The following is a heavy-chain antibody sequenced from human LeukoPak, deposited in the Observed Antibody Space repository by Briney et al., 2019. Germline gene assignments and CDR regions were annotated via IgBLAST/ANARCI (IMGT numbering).Heavy chain of an antibody. CDR3: ARAQDYGDYPSWFDP. V-gene: IGHV4-59*01. CDR2: IYYSGST. D-gene: IGHD4-17*01. J-gene: IGHJ5*02. CDR1: GGSISSYY. Sequence: PSETLSLTCTVSGGSISSYYWSWIRQPPGKGLEWIGYIYYSGSTNYNPSLKSRVTISVDTSKNQFSLKLSSVTAADTAVYYCARAQDYGDYPSWFDPWGQGTLVTVSS.